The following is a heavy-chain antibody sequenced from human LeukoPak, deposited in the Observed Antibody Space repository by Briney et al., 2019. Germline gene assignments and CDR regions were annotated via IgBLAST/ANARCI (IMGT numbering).Heavy chain of an antibody. D-gene: IGHD3-9*01. Sequence: ASVKVSCKASGGTFISYAISWVRQAPGQGLEWMGGIIPIFGTANYAQKFQGRVTITADESTSTAYMELSSLRSEDTAVYHCARAHPRYDAFDIWGQGTMVTVSS. CDR1: GGTFISYA. J-gene: IGHJ3*02. CDR3: ARAHPRYDAFDI. CDR2: IIPIFGTA. V-gene: IGHV1-69*13.